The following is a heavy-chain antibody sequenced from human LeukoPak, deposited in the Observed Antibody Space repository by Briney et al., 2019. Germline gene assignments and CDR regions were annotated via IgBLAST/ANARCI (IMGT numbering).Heavy chain of an antibody. CDR1: GGSFSGYY. CDR2: INHIGST. J-gene: IGHJ4*02. CDR3: ARVLVGATWDFDY. D-gene: IGHD1-26*01. Sequence: PSETQSLTCSVYGGSFSGYYWSWIRQPPGKGLEWIGEINHIGSTNYNPSLKSRVNISVDTTKNQFSLKLSSVTAADTAVYYCARVLVGATWDFDYWGQGTLVTVSS. V-gene: IGHV4-34*01.